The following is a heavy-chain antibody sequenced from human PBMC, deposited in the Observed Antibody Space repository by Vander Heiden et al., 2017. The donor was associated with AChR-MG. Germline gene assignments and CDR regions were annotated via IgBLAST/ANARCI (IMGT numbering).Heavy chain of an antibody. J-gene: IGHJ4*02. Sequence: QLVESGGGLANPGGSLRLSCAASGFTFTNAWMTWVRQAPGKGLEWVGRIKRKAVVGSTDYGAPVKGRFTIARDDSKNMLERPMNSLKTEDAAVDYGTSDITFGGGGFGYWGKGTPVTVSS. CDR1: GFTFTNAW. D-gene: IGHD3-16*01. V-gene: IGHV3-15*01. CDR3: TSDITFGGGGFGY. CDR2: IKRKAVVGST.